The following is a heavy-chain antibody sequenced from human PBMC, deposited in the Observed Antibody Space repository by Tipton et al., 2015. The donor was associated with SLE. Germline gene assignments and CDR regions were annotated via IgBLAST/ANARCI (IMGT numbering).Heavy chain of an antibody. CDR3: ARSVAYYHYGLDV. V-gene: IGHV3-23*05. J-gene: IGHJ6*02. Sequence: SLRLSCTVSGFIFSSYALRWVRQAPGKGLEWVSGLDTSGGYRYYPDSVKGRFTISRDNARNPLYLQMNSLRAEDTAVYFCARSVAYYHYGLDVWGQGTTVSVSS. CDR1: GFIFSSYA. CDR2: LDTSGGYR.